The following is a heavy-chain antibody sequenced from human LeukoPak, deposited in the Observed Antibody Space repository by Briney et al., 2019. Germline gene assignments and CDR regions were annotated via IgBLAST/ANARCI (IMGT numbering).Heavy chain of an antibody. V-gene: IGHV4-39*01. CDR2: VSYSGNT. D-gene: IGHD2-15*01. CDR3: ARLGKVATSRTIDP. CDR1: GGSISSSNYY. Sequence: PSETLSLTCTVSGGSISSSNYYWGWIRQPPGKGLEWIGSVSYSGNTYYSPSLKSRVTISVDTSENQFSLKLTSVTAADTAVYYCARLGKVATSRTIDPWGQGTLVTVSS. J-gene: IGHJ5*02.